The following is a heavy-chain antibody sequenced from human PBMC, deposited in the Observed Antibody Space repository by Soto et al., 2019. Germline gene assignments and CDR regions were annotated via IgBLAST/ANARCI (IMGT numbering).Heavy chain of an antibody. CDR3: AREQTSYGSGSYLTWFDP. CDR2: IYYSGST. V-gene: IGHV4-59*01. D-gene: IGHD3-10*01. CDR1: GGSISSYD. J-gene: IGHJ5*02. Sequence: PSETLALTCTVSGGSISSYDGSWIRQPPGKGLEWIGYIYYSGSTNYNPSLKSRVTISVDTSKNQFSLKLSSATAADTAVYYCAREQTSYGSGSYLTWFDPWGQGTLVTVSS.